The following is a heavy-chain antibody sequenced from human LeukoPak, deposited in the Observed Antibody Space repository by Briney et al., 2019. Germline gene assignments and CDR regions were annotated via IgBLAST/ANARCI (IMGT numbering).Heavy chain of an antibody. CDR3: ARRRGLAVAGPSLPGYFDY. V-gene: IGHV5-51*01. CDR1: GYSFTSYW. CDR2: IYPGDSDT. J-gene: IGHJ4*02. Sequence: GESLKISCKGSGYSFTSYWIGWVRQMPGKGLEWMGIIYPGDSDTRYSPSFQGQVTISADKSISTAYLRWSSLKASDTAMYYCARRRGLAVAGPSLPGYFDYWGQGTLVTVSS. D-gene: IGHD6-19*01.